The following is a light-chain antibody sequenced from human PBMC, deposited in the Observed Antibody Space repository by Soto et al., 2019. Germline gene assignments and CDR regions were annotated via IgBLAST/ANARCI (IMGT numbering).Light chain of an antibody. Sequence: QAVVTQPPSVSVAPGQMATISCTGSSSNIGAGYDVHWYQQLPGTAPKLLIYGNSNRPSGVPDRFSGSKSGTSASLAITGLQAEYEADYYCQSYDSSLSGVVFGGGTKVTVL. CDR1: SSNIGAGYD. J-gene: IGLJ2*01. CDR2: GNS. CDR3: QSYDSSLSGVV. V-gene: IGLV1-40*01.